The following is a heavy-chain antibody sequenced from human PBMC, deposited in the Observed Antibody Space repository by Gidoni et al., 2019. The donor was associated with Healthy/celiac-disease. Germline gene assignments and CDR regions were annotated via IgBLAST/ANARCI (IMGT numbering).Heavy chain of an antibody. CDR1: GFTFDDYA. CDR3: AKDTHSSSWYYFDY. CDR2: ISWNSGSI. Sequence: EVQLVESGGGLVQLGRSLRLSCAASGFTFDDYAMHWVRQAPGKGLEWVSGISWNSGSIGYADSVKGRFTISRDNAKNSLYLQMNSLRAEDTALYYCAKDTHSSSWYYFDYWGQGTLVTVSS. D-gene: IGHD6-13*01. V-gene: IGHV3-9*01. J-gene: IGHJ4*02.